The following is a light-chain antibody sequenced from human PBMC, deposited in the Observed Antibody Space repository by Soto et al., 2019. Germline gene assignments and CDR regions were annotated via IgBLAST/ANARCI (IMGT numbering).Light chain of an antibody. J-gene: IGLJ2*01. CDR2: EVN. CDR1: SSDVGGYKY. CDR3: SSYAGSNNLWV. V-gene: IGLV2-8*01. Sequence: QSALTQPPSASGSPGQSVTISCTGTSSDVGGYKYVSWYQQHPGKAPKLLIYEVNKRPSGVPDRFSGSKSGNTASLTVSGLRAEDEADYYCSSYAGSNNLWVFGGGTKLTVL.